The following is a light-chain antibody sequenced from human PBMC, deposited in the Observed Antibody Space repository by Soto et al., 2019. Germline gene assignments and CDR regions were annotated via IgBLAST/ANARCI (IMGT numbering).Light chain of an antibody. Sequence: EIVLTQSPGALSLSPGERATLSCRASQSVSSNYLAWYQQKPGQAPRLLIYGVHSRATGIPDRFSGSGSGTDFTLTISSLQSEDFAVYYCQQRSDWPPITFGQGTRLEI. V-gene: IGKV3D-20*02. CDR2: GVH. CDR1: QSVSSNY. J-gene: IGKJ5*01. CDR3: QQRSDWPPIT.